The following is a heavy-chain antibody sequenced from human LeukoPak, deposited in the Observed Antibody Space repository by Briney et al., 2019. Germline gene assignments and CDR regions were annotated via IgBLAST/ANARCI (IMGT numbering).Heavy chain of an antibody. CDR3: AREEGSSWPDY. CDR1: GGSISSYY. J-gene: IGHJ4*02. D-gene: IGHD6-13*01. CDR2: IYTSGST. Sequence: PWETLSLMCTVSGGSISSYYWSWIRQPAGEGLEWIGRIYTSGSTNYNPSLKSRVTMSVDTSKKQFSLKLSSVTAADTAVYYCAREEGSSWPDYWGQGTLVTVSS. V-gene: IGHV4-4*07.